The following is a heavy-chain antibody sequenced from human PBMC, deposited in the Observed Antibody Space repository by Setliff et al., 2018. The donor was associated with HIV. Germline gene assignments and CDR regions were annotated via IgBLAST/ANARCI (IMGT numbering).Heavy chain of an antibody. D-gene: IGHD3-10*01. CDR3: ARGGPLITMVRGVLRWFDP. CDR1: GDIFSFYA. Sequence: GASVKVSCKASGDIFSFYALSWVRQAPGQGLEWMGKIIPKSDTTTYAQKFQGRVTMTADKSSNTAYMELTSLTSEDTAVYYCARGGPLITMVRGVLRWFDPWGQGTLVTVSS. V-gene: IGHV1-69*06. CDR2: IIPKSDTT. J-gene: IGHJ5*02.